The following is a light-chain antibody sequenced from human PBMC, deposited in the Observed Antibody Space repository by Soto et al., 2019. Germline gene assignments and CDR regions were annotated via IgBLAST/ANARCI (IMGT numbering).Light chain of an antibody. V-gene: IGLV2-8*01. CDR2: EVS. J-gene: IGLJ1*01. CDR3: SSYAGSNNFV. CDR1: SSDVGGYNY. Sequence: QSALTQPPSASGSPGQSAPISCTGTSSDVGGYNYVSWYQQHPGKAPKLMIYEVSERPSGVPDRFSGSKSSNTASLTVSGLQAEDEADYYCSSYAGSNNFVFGTGTKVTVL.